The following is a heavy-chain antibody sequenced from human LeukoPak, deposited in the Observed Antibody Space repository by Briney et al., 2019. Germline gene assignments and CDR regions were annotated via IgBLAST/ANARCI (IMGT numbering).Heavy chain of an antibody. J-gene: IGHJ4*02. CDR2: ISYDGSNK. V-gene: IGHV3-30*18. Sequence: GGTLRLSCAASGFTFSSYGMHWVRQAPGKGLEWVAVISYDGSNKYYADSVKGRFTISRDNPKNTLYLQMNSLRAEDTAVYYCAKGIYSGRDYFDYWGRGTVVTVSS. CDR1: GFTFSSYG. D-gene: IGHD1-26*01. CDR3: AKGIYSGRDYFDY.